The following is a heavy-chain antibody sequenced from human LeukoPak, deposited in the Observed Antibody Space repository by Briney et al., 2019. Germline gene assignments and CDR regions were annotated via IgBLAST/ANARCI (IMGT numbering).Heavy chain of an antibody. CDR3: AKDSPYYYYMDV. CDR1: GFTFSSYG. CDR2: IRYDGSNK. V-gene: IGHV3-30*02. J-gene: IGHJ6*03. Sequence: GGSLRLSCAASGFTFSSYGMHWVRQAPGKGLEWAAFIRYDGSNKYYADSVKARFTISRDNSKNTLYLQMNSLRAEDTAVYYCAKDSPYYYYMDVWGKGTTVTVSS.